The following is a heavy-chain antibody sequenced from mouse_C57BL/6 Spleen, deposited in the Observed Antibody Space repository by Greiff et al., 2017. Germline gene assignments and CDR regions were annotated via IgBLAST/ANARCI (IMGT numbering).Heavy chain of an antibody. D-gene: IGHD2-4*01. J-gene: IGHJ3*01. CDR2: INPGSGGT. Sequence: QVQLQQSGAELARPGTSVKVSCKASGYAFTNYLIEWVKQRPGQGLEWIGVINPGSGGTNYNEKFKGKATLTADKSSSTAYMQLSSLTSEDSAVYFCAVVYYDDDGGFAYWGQGTLVTVSA. V-gene: IGHV1-54*01. CDR1: GYAFTNYL. CDR3: AVVYYDDDGGFAY.